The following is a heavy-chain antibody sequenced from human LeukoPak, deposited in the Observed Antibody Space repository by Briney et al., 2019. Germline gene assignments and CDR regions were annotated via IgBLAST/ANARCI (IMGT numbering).Heavy chain of an antibody. CDR1: GFTFSRYS. CDR3: ARALAAAGSY. J-gene: IGHJ4*02. D-gene: IGHD6-25*01. CDR2: INQDGSQK. Sequence: GGSLRLSCVASGFTFSRYSMNWVRQAPGKGLEWVANINQDGSQKYYVDSVKGRFTISRDNAKNSLYLQMNSLRAEDTAVYYCARALAAAGSYWGQGTLVTVSS. V-gene: IGHV3-7*01.